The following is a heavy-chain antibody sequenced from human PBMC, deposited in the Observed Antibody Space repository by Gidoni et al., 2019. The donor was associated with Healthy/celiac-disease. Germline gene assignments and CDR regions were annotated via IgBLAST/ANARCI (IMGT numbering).Heavy chain of an antibody. CDR3: ARGSGDY. CDR2: INHSGST. Sequence: QVQLQQWGAGLLTPSETLSLTCAVSGGSFSGYYWSWIRQPPGKGLEWIGEINHSGSTNYNPSLKSRVTISVDTSKNQFSLKLSSVTAADTAVYYCARGSGDYWGQGTLVTVSS. V-gene: IGHV4-34*01. CDR1: GGSFSGYY. J-gene: IGHJ4*02.